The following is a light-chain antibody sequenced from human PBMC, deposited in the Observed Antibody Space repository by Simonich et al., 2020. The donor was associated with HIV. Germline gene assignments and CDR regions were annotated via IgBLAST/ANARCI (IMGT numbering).Light chain of an antibody. CDR2: WAS. Sequence: DIVMTQSPDSLAVSLGERATVNCRSRLSVLYRSNNQNYFAWYQQKPGQPPKLLIYWASTRESGVPDRFSASGSGTDFTLTISSLQAEDVAIYYCQQYYSTPPTFGQGTKVEIK. J-gene: IGKJ1*01. V-gene: IGKV4-1*01. CDR3: QQYYSTPPT. CDR1: LSVLYRSNNQNY.